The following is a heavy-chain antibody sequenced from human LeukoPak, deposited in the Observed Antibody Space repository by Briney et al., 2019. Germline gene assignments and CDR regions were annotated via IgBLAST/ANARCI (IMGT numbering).Heavy chain of an antibody. Sequence: GASVKVSCKASGGTFSSYAISWVRQAPGQGLEWMGGIIPIFGTANYAQKFQGRVTITADESTSTAYMELSSLRSEDTAVYYCARDLSPSDAFDIWGQGTMVTVSS. CDR1: GGTFSSYA. V-gene: IGHV1-69*13. CDR3: ARDLSPSDAFDI. CDR2: IIPIFGTA. J-gene: IGHJ3*02.